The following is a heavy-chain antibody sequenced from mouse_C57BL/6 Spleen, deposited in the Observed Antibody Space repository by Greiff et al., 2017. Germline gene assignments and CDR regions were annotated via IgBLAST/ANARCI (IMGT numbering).Heavy chain of an antibody. CDR2: IWSGGST. Sequence: QVQLQQSGPGLVQPSQSLSITCTVSGFSFTSYGVHWVRQSPGTGLEWLGVIWSGGSTDYNAAFISRLSISKDNSKSQVFFKMNSLQADDTAIYYCARGRFAYWGQGTLVTVSA. J-gene: IGHJ3*01. V-gene: IGHV2-2*01. CDR3: ARGRFAY. CDR1: GFSFTSYG.